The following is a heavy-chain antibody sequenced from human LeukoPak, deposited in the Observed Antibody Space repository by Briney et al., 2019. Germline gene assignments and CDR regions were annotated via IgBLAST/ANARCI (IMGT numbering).Heavy chain of an antibody. V-gene: IGHV1-2*02. J-gene: IGHJ6*03. CDR1: GYSFTGYY. CDR2: INPNSGGT. D-gene: IGHD3-3*02. CDR3: ASSPLSIFGVVVNYYMDV. Sequence: ASVKVSCKASGYSFTGYYMNWVRQAPGQGLEWMGWINPNSGGTNYAQKFQGRVTMTRDTSISTAYMELSRLRSDDTAVYYCASSPLSIFGVVVNYYMDVWGKGTTVTVSS.